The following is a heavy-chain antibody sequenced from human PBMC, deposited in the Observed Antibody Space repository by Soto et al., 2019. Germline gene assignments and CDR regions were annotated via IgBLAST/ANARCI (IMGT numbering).Heavy chain of an antibody. CDR3: ARVKASIAARLDYYHGMDV. CDR2: IYSGGST. CDR1: GFTVSSNY. V-gene: IGHV3-53*01. J-gene: IGHJ6*02. D-gene: IGHD6-6*01. Sequence: LRLSCAASGFTVSSNYMSWVRQAPGKGLEWVSVIYSGGSTYYADSVKGRFTISRDNSKNTLYLQMNSLRAEDTAVYYCARVKASIAARLDYYHGMDVWGQGTTVTVSS.